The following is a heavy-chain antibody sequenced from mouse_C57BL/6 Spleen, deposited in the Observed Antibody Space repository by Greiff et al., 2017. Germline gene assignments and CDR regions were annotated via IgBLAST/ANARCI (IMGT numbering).Heavy chain of an antibody. D-gene: IGHD6-5*01. CDR1: GYTFTSYW. Sequence: QVQLKQPGAELVKPGASVKLSCKASGYTFTSYWMQWVKQRPGQGLEWIGEIDPSDSYTNYNQKFKGKATLTVDTSSSTAYMQLSSLTSEDSAVYYCAYAGAMDYWGQGTSVTVSS. J-gene: IGHJ4*01. CDR3: AYAGAMDY. V-gene: IGHV1-50*01. CDR2: IDPSDSYT.